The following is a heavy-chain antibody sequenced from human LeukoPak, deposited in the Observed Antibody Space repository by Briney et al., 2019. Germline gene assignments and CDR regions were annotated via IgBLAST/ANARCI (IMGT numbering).Heavy chain of an antibody. V-gene: IGHV4-39*01. CDR1: GXSISSSSYH. D-gene: IGHD3-10*01. J-gene: IGHJ4*02. CDR3: ARTISIRSDTWGDIKYFDY. Sequence: SETLSLTCSVSGXSISSSSYHWDWIRQSPGKGLEWIGDIYYSGDTHYKPPLKSRLTISVDTSKNQFSLRLSSVTAADTAVYYCARTISIRSDTWGDIKYFDYWGQGTLVTVSS. CDR2: IYYSGDT.